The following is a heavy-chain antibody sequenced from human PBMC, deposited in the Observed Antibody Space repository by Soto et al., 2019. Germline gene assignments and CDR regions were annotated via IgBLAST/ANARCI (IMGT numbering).Heavy chain of an antibody. CDR3: ARALEASPYPNVYSSSSWFDP. D-gene: IGHD6-13*01. V-gene: IGHV4-59*01. CDR1: GGSISSYY. J-gene: IGHJ5*02. CDR2: IYYSGST. Sequence: SETLSLTCTVSGGSISSYYWSWIRQPPGKGLEWIGYIYYSGSTNYNPSLKGRVTISVDTSKNQFSLKLSSVTAADTAVYYCARALEASPYPNVYSSSSWFDPWGQGTLVTVSS.